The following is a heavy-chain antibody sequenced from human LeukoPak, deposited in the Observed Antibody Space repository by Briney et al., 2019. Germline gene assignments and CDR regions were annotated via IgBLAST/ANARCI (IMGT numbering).Heavy chain of an antibody. D-gene: IGHD6-13*01. Sequence: GGSLRLSCAASGFTFSSYAMSWVRQAPGKGLEWVSAISGSGGSTYYADSVKGRFTISRDNAKNSLYLQMNSLRAEDTAVYYCAKDPRRYSRTGGYFDYWGQGTLVTVSS. CDR1: GFTFSSYA. V-gene: IGHV3-23*01. J-gene: IGHJ4*02. CDR2: ISGSGGST. CDR3: AKDPRRYSRTGGYFDY.